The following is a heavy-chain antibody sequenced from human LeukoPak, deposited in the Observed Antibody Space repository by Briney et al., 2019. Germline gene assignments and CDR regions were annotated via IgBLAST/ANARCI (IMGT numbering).Heavy chain of an antibody. CDR2: INPNSGGT. J-gene: IGHJ4*02. CDR3: ARVKRGLWSGYFSTKYYFDY. CDR1: GYTFTGYY. V-gene: IGHV1-2*02. D-gene: IGHD3-3*01. Sequence: ASVKVSCKASGYTFTGYYMHWVRQAPGQVLEWMGWINPNSGGTNYAQKFQGRVTMTRDTSISTAYMELSRLRSDDTAVYYCARVKRGLWSGYFSTKYYFDYWGQGTLVTVSS.